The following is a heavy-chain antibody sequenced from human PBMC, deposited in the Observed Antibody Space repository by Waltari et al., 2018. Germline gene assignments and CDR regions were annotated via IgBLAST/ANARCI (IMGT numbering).Heavy chain of an antibody. CDR3: ATVGDGYNGYYFDY. CDR1: GYTLTELS. CDR2: FDPEEGER. D-gene: IGHD5-12*01. J-gene: IGHJ4*02. V-gene: IGHV1-24*01. Sequence: QVQLVQSGAEVKKPGASVKVSCKVSGYTLTELSMHWVRQAPGKGLEWMGGFDPEEGERNYGQKFQGRVTMTEDTSTDTAYMELSSLRSEDTAVYYCATVGDGYNGYYFDYWGQGTLVTVSS.